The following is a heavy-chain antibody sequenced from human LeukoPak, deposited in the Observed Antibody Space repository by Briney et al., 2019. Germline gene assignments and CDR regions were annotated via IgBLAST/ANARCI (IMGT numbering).Heavy chain of an antibody. V-gene: IGHV3-7*03. CDR3: SRRLDY. J-gene: IGHJ4*02. CDR1: GFIFNNEW. CDR2: IRADGTEK. Sequence: QPGGSLRLSCAASGFIFNNEWMDWVRQAPGKGLEWVANIRADGTEKYYVDSVKGRFTISRDNAKNSLYLQLNSLRVEDTAVYYCSRRLDYWGQGTLVTVSS.